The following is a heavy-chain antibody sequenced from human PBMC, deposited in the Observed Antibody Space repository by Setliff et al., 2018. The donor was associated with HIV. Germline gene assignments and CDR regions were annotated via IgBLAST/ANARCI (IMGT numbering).Heavy chain of an antibody. D-gene: IGHD6-6*01. J-gene: IGHJ4*02. CDR3: GRHRVAARPSYFDL. CDR2: IYYIGNT. CDR1: GGSISGGGYY. Sequence: LSLTCTVSGGSISGGGYYWSWIRQHPGKGLDWIGNIYYIGNTDYNPSLENRFSISIDTSENQISLKLYSVTAADTAIYYCGRHRVAARPSYFDLWGQGTRVTVSS. V-gene: IGHV4-31*03.